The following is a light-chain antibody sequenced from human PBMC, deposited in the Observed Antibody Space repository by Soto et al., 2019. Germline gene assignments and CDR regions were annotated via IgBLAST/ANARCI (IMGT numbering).Light chain of an antibody. CDR3: QQYNSYPIT. V-gene: IGKV1-5*03. CDR2: SAS. Sequence: DILLTQSPATLSSSVGDTVTLSCRASQSINKWLAWYQQKPGKAPSLLIYSASSLETGVPSRFSGSGSGTEFTLTISSLQPDDFASYYCQQYNSYPITFGQGTRLEIK. J-gene: IGKJ5*01. CDR1: QSINKW.